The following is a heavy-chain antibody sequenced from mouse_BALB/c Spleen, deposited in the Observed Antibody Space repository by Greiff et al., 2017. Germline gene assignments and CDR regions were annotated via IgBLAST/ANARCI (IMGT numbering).Heavy chain of an antibody. CDR3: TRITTVVPNYFDY. V-gene: IGHV6-6*02. CDR1: GFTFSNYW. D-gene: IGHD1-1*01. J-gene: IGHJ2*01. Sequence: DVKLVESGGGLVQPGGSMKLSCVASGFTFSNYWMNWVRQSPEKGLEWVAEIRLKSNNYATHYAESVKGRFTISRDDSKSSVYLQMNNLRAEDTGIYYCTRITTVVPNYFDYWGQGTTLTVSS. CDR2: IRLKSNNYAT.